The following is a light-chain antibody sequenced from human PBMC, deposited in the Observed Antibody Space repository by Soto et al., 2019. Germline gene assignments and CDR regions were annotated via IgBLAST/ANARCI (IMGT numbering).Light chain of an antibody. V-gene: IGKV3-15*01. J-gene: IGKJ1*01. Sequence: IVMTQSPFTLSLSPGERATLSCSASKSVNSDLAWYQHNPGQAPRLLIYGASTRATGIPARFSGSGSGTEFTLTISSLQSEDVAVYYCQQYNNWPPWTFGQGTEVDIK. CDR1: KSVNSD. CDR3: QQYNNWPPWT. CDR2: GAS.